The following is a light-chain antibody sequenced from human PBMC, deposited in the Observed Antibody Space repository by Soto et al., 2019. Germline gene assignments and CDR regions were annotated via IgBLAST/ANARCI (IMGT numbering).Light chain of an antibody. CDR2: EDT. CDR1: SSDVGSYNL. J-gene: IGLJ1*01. V-gene: IGLV2-23*01. Sequence: QSALTQPASVSGSPGQSITISCAGTSSDVGSYNLVSWYQQHPGKVPKLMIYEDTKRPSGVSNRFSGSKSGNTASLTISGLQAEDEADYYCCSYAGSRSYVFGTGTKLTVL. CDR3: CSYAGSRSYV.